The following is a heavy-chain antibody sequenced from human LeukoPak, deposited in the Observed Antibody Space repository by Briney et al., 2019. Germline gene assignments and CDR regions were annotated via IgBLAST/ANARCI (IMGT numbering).Heavy chain of an antibody. CDR1: GFTFSSYG. Sequence: GRSLRLSCAASGFTFSSYGMHWVRQAPGKGLEWVAVIWYGGSNKCYADSVKGRFTISRDNSKNPLYLQMNSLRAEDTAVYYCARGPGTMVRGVPREYWGQGTLVTVSS. CDR3: ARGPGTMVRGVPREY. J-gene: IGHJ4*02. D-gene: IGHD3-10*01. V-gene: IGHV3-33*01. CDR2: IWYGGSNK.